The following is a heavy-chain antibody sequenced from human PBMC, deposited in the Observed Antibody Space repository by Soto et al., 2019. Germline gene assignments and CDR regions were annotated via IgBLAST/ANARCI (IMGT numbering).Heavy chain of an antibody. CDR3: ARHQQIVGATTLDY. CDR2: IYYSGST. D-gene: IGHD1-26*01. J-gene: IGHJ4*02. Sequence: QLQLQESGPGLVKPSETLSLTCTVSGGSISSSSYYWGWIRQPPGKGLEWIGSIYYSGSTYYNPSLKSRVTISVDTSKNQFSLKLSSVTAADTAVYYCARHQQIVGATTLDYWGQGTLVTVSS. CDR1: GGSISSSSYY. V-gene: IGHV4-39*01.